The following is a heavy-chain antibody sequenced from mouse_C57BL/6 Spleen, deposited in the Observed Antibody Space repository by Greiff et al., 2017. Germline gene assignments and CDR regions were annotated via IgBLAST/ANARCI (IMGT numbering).Heavy chain of an antibody. CDR3: ARSTDDYYLIAY. Sequence: QVTLKESGPGILQPSQTLSLTCSFSGFSLSTSGMGVFWLRQPPGLGLVWLVHIYWDDDKRYNPSLKNRLSTSKDTSRTQVFLKITSVHTADTATYYCARSTDDYYLIAYWGQGTLVTVSA. CDR2: IYWDDDK. V-gene: IGHV8-12*01. J-gene: IGHJ3*01. D-gene: IGHD2-3*01. CDR1: GFSLSTSGMG.